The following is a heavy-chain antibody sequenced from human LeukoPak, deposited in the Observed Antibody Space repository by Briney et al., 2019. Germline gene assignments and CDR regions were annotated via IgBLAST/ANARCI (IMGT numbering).Heavy chain of an antibody. CDR1: GFTFSSYG. CDR3: AKMWDFDY. J-gene: IGHJ4*02. D-gene: IGHD1-26*01. Sequence: GRSLRLSCAASGFTFSSYGMHWVRQAPGKGLEWVAVISYDGSNKYYADSVKGRFTISRDNSKNTLYLQMSSLRAEDTAVYYCAKMWDFDYWGQGTLVTVSS. V-gene: IGHV3-30*18. CDR2: ISYDGSNK.